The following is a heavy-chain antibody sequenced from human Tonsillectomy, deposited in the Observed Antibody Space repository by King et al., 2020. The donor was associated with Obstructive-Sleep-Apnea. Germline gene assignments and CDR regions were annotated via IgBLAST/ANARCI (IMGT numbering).Heavy chain of an antibody. CDR3: ANARIVATIKNPYFDY. CDR2: ISGSGGST. V-gene: IGHV3-23*04. CDR1: GFTFSSYA. J-gene: IGHJ4*02. D-gene: IGHD5-12*01. Sequence: VQLVESGGGLVQPGGSLRLSSAASGFTFSSYATSWVRQAPGKGLEWVSAISGSGGSTYYADSVKGRFTISRDNSKNTLYLQMNRLRAEDTAVYYCANARIVATIKNPYFDYWGQGTLVTVSS.